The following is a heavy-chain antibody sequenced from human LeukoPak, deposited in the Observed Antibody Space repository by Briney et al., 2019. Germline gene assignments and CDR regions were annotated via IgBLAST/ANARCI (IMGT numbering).Heavy chain of an antibody. J-gene: IGHJ4*02. CDR1: GFTFGDYG. V-gene: IGHV3-49*03. CDR2: IRSYIYSGAT. Sequence: PGGSLRLSCTTSGFTFGDYGMSWFRQAPGKGLEWVSFIRSYIYSGATDYAASVRGRFVISRHDSESIAYLQMNSLRTEDTGVYYCARNPHPHCSSVHRPCDSWGQGTLVTVSS. D-gene: IGHD2-2*01. CDR3: ARNPHPHCSSVHRPCDS.